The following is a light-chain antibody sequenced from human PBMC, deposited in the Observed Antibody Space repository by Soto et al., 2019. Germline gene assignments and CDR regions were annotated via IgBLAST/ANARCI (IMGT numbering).Light chain of an antibody. J-gene: IGKJ1*01. CDR1: QSVSSSS. Sequence: NVWTESPGTLALSPGERATLSYRASQSVSSSSLAWYQQKRGQAPRLLIHDASSRATGIPDRFSGSGSGTDFTLTISRLAPDDFAVYYCQQYGGSPRTFGQGTQVDI. CDR2: DAS. CDR3: QQYGGSPRT. V-gene: IGKV3-20*01.